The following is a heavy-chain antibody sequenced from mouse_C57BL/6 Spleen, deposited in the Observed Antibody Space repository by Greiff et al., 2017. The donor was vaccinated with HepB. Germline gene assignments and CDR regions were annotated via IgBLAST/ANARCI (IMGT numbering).Heavy chain of an antibody. CDR1: GYTFTSYW. Sequence: QVQLQQPGAELVRPGSSVKLSCKASGYTFTSYWMDWVKQRPGQGLEWIGNIYPSDSETHYNQKFKDKATLTVDKSSSTAYMQLSSLTSEDSAVYYCARSPDSSGYGFAYWGQGTLVTVSA. V-gene: IGHV1-61*01. D-gene: IGHD3-2*02. CDR2: IYPSDSET. J-gene: IGHJ3*01. CDR3: ARSPDSSGYGFAY.